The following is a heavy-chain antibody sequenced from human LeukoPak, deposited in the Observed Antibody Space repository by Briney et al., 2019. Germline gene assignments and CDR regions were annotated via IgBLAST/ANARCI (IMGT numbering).Heavy chain of an antibody. CDR1: GGSIGSGAYY. CDR2: IYHSGHT. CDR3: AGNRLVVGFDP. Sequence: SETLSLTCTVSGGSIGSGAYYWTWIRQPPGRGLEWIGYIYHSGHTYYNPSLKSRVTISVDRSKNQFSLKLSSVTAADTAVYYCAGNRLVVGFDPWGQGTLVTVSS. D-gene: IGHD2-2*01. J-gene: IGHJ5*02. V-gene: IGHV4-30-2*01.